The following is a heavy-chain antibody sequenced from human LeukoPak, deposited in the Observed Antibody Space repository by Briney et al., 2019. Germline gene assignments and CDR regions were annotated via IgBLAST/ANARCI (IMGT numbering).Heavy chain of an antibody. CDR3: ARDRLITMVRGRAFDI. J-gene: IGHJ3*02. Sequence: ASVKVSCKASGYTFTSYVISWVRQAPGPGLERMGWISAYNGNTNYAQKLQGRVTMTTDTSTSTAYMELRSLRSDDTAVYYCARDRLITMVRGRAFDIWGQGTMVTVSS. CDR2: ISAYNGNT. V-gene: IGHV1-18*01. D-gene: IGHD3-10*01. CDR1: GYTFTSYV.